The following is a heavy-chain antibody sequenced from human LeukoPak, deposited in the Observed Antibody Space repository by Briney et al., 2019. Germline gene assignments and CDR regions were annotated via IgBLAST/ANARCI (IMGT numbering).Heavy chain of an antibody. CDR1: GGSISSYY. CDR2: IYYSGST. V-gene: IGHV4-59*01. J-gene: IGHJ4*02. D-gene: IGHD3-9*01. CDR3: ARGSYYDILTGYSLDY. Sequence: PSETLSLTCTVSGGSISSYYWSWIRQPPGKGLEWIGCIYYSGSTYYNPSLKSRVTISVDTSKNQFSLKLSSVTAADTAVYYCARGSYYDILTGYSLDYWGQGTLVTVSS.